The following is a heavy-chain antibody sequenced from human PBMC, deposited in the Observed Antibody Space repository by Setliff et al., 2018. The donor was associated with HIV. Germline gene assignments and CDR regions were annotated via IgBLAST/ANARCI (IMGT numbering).Heavy chain of an antibody. CDR2: ISFDGTNG. CDR1: GFTFSNYA. J-gene: IGHJ5*02. Sequence: PGGSLRLSCAASGFTFSNYAIHWVRQAPGKGLEWVALISFDGTNGYYGDSVKGRFTISRDDSKNTVYLQMNSLRAEDTAMYYCAASADGDCATTNCANWFDPWGQGTLVTVSS. V-gene: IGHV3-30*04. D-gene: IGHD2-2*01. CDR3: AASADGDCATTNCANWFDP.